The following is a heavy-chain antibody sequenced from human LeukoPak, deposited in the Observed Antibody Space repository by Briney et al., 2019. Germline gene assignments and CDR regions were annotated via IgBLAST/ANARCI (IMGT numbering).Heavy chain of an antibody. D-gene: IGHD3-22*01. CDR3: AREFYSSGRFDY. CDR1: GGSISSSSYY. V-gene: IGHV4-39*06. Sequence: SETLSLTCTVSGGSISSSSYYWGWIRQPPGKGLEWIGSIYYSGSTYYNPSLKSRVTISVDTSKNQFPLKLSSVTAADTAVYYCAREFYSSGRFDYWGQGTLVTVSS. J-gene: IGHJ4*02. CDR2: IYYSGST.